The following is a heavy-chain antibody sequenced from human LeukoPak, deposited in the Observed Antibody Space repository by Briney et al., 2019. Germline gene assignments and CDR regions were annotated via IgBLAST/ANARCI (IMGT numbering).Heavy chain of an antibody. CDR1: GYTFTSYG. D-gene: IGHD6-19*01. CDR2: ISAYNGNT. CDR3: ARDGAVAGSGSSGY. V-gene: IGHV1-18*01. J-gene: IGHJ4*02. Sequence: GASVKVSCKASGYTFTSYGISWVRPAPGQGLEWMGWISAYNGNTNYAQKLQGRVTMTTDTSTSTAYMELRSLRSDDTAVYYCARDGAVAGSGSSGYWGQGTLVTVSS.